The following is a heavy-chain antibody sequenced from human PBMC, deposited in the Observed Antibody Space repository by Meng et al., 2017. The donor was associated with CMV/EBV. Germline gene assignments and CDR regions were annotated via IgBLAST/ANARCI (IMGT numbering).Heavy chain of an antibody. CDR3: ARDWAGVTTGGPRPYNWFDP. CDR2: IIPIFGTA. D-gene: IGHD4-11*01. J-gene: IGHJ5*02. Sequence: QVQLVQSGAEGKKPGYSVKVSGKASGGTFSSYAISWVRQAPGQGLEWMGGIIPIFGTANYAQKFQGRVTITADESTSTAYMELSSLRSEDTAVYYCARDWAGVTTGGPRPYNWFDPGGQGTLVTVS. V-gene: IGHV1-69*12. CDR1: GGTFSSYA.